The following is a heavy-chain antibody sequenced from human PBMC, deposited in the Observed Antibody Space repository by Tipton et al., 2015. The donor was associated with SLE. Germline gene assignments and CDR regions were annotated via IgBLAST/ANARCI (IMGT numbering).Heavy chain of an antibody. CDR1: GFTFSSYW. V-gene: IGHV3-7*01. CDR2: IKQDGSEK. Sequence: SLRLSCAASGFTFSSYWMSWVRQAPGKGLEWVANIKQDGSEKYYVDSVKGRFTISRDNAKNSLYLQMNSLRAEDTAVYYCASDYYGSGSYYPFGYWGQGTLVTASS. J-gene: IGHJ4*02. D-gene: IGHD3-10*01. CDR3: ASDYYGSGSYYPFGY.